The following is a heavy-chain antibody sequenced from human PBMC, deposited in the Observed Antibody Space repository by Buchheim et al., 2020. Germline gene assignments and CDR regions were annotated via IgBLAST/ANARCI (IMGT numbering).Heavy chain of an antibody. CDR1: GGSICSGDYY. Sequence: QVQLQESGPGLVKPSQTLSLSSTVSGGSICSGDYYWCWTRQPPGKGLEWIGHIYYRGRPYYNPTLESRSTISVDTSKNQLSLKLGSVTAADTAVYYCARESILRPPYYFDYWGQGTL. V-gene: IGHV4-30-4*01. CDR2: IYYRGRP. J-gene: IGHJ4*02. CDR3: ARESILRPPYYFDY.